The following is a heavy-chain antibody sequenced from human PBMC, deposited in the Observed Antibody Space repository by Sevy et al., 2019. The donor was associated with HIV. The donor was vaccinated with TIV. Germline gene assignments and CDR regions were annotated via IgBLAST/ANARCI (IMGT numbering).Heavy chain of an antibody. J-gene: IGHJ4*02. D-gene: IGHD3-10*01. Sequence: GGSLRLSCAASGFTFSGSAMHWVRQASGKGLEWVGRIRSKANSYATAYAASVKGRFTISRDDSKNTEYLQMISLKSEDTAVYYCTCHGSGSYFSRDYWGQGTLVTVSS. CDR2: IRSKANSYAT. CDR1: GFTFSGSA. CDR3: TCHGSGSYFSRDY. V-gene: IGHV3-73*01.